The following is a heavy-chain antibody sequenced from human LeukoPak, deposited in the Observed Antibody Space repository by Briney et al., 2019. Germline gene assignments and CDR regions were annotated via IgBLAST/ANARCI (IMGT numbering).Heavy chain of an antibody. V-gene: IGHV3-30-3*01. J-gene: IGHJ4*02. D-gene: IGHD2/OR15-2a*01. CDR2: ISFDETKK. Sequence: PGGSLRLSCAASGFSFSKYAMHWVRQAPGKGLEWVAVISFDETKKYYADSVKGRFTISRDDSNNTLFSQMNSLKTEDTAVYFCARMKVIKGASLDYWGQGSLVTVSS. CDR1: GFSFSKYA. CDR3: ARMKVIKGASLDY.